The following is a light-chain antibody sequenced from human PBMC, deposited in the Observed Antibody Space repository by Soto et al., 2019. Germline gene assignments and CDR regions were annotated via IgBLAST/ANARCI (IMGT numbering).Light chain of an antibody. Sequence: EIVMTQSPATLSVSPGESATLSCRASQRVYSNLAWYQQRPGQAPRLLIYAASTRATGIPDRFSGSASETDFTLTINRLEPEDSAVYYCQQYGSSPRLTFGGGTKGDIK. V-gene: IGKV3-20*01. J-gene: IGKJ4*01. CDR2: AAS. CDR1: QRVYSN. CDR3: QQYGSSPRLT.